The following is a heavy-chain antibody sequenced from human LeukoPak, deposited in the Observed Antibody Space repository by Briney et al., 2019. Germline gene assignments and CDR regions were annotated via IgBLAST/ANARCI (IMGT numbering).Heavy chain of an antibody. Sequence: GSLRLSCAASGFTFSSYAMSWVRQAPGKGLEWVSAISGSGGSTYYADSVKGRFTISRDNSKNTLYLQMNSLRAEDTAVYCCARVPYYYDSSGYYYLGYWGQGTLVTVSS. D-gene: IGHD3-22*01. CDR2: ISGSGGST. CDR1: GFTFSSYA. V-gene: IGHV3-23*01. CDR3: ARVPYYYDSSGYYYLGY. J-gene: IGHJ4*02.